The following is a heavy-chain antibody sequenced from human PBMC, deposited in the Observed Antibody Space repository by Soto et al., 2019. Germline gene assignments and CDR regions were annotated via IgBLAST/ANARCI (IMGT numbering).Heavy chain of an antibody. CDR1: GGFVNSDTHS. V-gene: IGHV4-61*01. CDR2: IYSGGST. D-gene: IGHD2-2*01. CDR3: ARFVRSCSATTCSTRADV. Sequence: SETLSLTCTVSGGFVNSDTHSWSWIRQTPGKRLEWIGFIYSGGSTKNPSLRSRVTMSVDMSKNQFSLKLRSVIVADTAVYHCARFVRSCSATTCSTRADVWGQGITVTVSS. J-gene: IGHJ6*02.